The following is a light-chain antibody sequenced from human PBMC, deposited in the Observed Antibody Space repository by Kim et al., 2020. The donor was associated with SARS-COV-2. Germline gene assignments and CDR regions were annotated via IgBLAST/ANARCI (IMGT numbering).Light chain of an antibody. J-gene: IGKJ1*01. Sequence: DIQMTQSPSSLSASVGDRVTITCRASQDISRYLNWYQQKPGKAPKLLIYTASSLQSGVPSRFSGSGSGAEFTLAISSLQPEDFATYYCLQHNSYPPWTFGQGTKVDIK. CDR2: TAS. CDR3: LQHNSYPPWT. CDR1: QDISRY. V-gene: IGKV1-17*01.